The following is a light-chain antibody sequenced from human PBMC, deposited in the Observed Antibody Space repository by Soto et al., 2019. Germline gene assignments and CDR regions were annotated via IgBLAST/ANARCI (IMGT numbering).Light chain of an antibody. CDR2: GAS. CDR3: PQYSRSPFT. Sequence: EIVLTQSPGTLSLSPGERATLSCRASQSVSSNNLACYQQPPGQAPRVVIYGASTRATGIAGWLSSSGSGTYFTLTISRVEHEVVAVYCCPQYSRSPFTFGRGTKVDIK. CDR1: QSVSSNN. V-gene: IGKV3-20*01. J-gene: IGKJ3*01.